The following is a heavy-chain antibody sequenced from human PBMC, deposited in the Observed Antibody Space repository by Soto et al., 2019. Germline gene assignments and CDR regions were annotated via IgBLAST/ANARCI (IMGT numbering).Heavy chain of an antibody. CDR2: VKRKSEGWAT. V-gene: IGHV3-15*07. CDR3: TTGYGSTWYQ. CDR1: PFTYTYAW. J-gene: IGHJ4*02. Sequence: EVQLVESGRGLVRPGGSLRLSCAASPFTYTYAWMNWVRQAPGKGLEWVGHVKRKSEGWATDYGTSLKERFTISRDDSTNMAYLQMNSLRSEDTAVYYCTTGYGSTWYQWGQGTLVTVSA. D-gene: IGHD6-13*01.